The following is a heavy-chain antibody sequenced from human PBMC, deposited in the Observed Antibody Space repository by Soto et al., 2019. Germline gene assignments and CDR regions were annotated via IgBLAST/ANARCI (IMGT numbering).Heavy chain of an antibody. CDR2: ISAYNGNT. V-gene: IGHV1-18*01. Sequence: ASVKVSCKASGYTFTSYGISWVRQAPGQGLEWMGWISAYNGNTNYAQKLQGRVTMTTDTSMSTAYMELRSLRSDDTAVYYCARYQAYDYYYFLYVRGKDTTVPGSS. CDR1: GYTFTSYG. CDR3: ARYQAYDYYYFLYV. J-gene: IGHJ6*03.